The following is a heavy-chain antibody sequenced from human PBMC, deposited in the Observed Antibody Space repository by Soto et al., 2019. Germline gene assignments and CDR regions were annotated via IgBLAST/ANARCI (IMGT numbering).Heavy chain of an antibody. CDR3: AKDMEWGGMTTIHYFDS. Sequence: PGGSLRLSCAASGFTVDDYAMHWVRQAPGKGLEWVSGISWNSETIDYADSVKGRFTISRDNAKSSLFLQMNSLRPDDTALYYCAKDMEWGGMTTIHYFDSWGQGTLVTVSS. V-gene: IGHV3-9*01. J-gene: IGHJ4*02. D-gene: IGHD4-17*01. CDR1: GFTVDDYA. CDR2: ISWNSETI.